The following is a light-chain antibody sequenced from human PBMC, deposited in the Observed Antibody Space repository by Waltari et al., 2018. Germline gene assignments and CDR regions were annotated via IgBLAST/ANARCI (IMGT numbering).Light chain of an antibody. CDR2: DDD. CDR1: NIGSKG. J-gene: IGLJ3*02. V-gene: IGLV3-21*03. CDR3: QVWDSDDDYWV. Sequence: SYVLTQPPSVSVAPGNTARITCAATNIGSKGVHWYQQRPGQAPVPVVSDDDDRPPGTPERLSGSRSGDTATLTLRTVEAGDEADYYCQVWDSDDDYWVFGGGTTLTVL.